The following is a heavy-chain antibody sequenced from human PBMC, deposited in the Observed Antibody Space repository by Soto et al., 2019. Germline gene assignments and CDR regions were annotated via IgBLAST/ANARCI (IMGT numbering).Heavy chain of an antibody. V-gene: IGHV3-11*01. D-gene: IGHD6-13*01. CDR3: ARAAAADNLYYYYYYMDV. J-gene: IGHJ6*03. Sequence: GGSLRLSCAASGFTFSDYYMSWIRQAPGKGLEWVSYISSSGSTIYYADSVKGRFTISRDNAKNSLYLQMNSLRAEDTAVYYCARAAAADNLYYYYYYMDVWGKGTTVTVSS. CDR1: GFTFSDYY. CDR2: ISSSGSTI.